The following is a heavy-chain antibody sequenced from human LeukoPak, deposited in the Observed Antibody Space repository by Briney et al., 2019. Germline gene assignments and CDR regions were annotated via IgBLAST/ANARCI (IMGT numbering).Heavy chain of an antibody. CDR1: GGSISSGGYY. D-gene: IGHD3-22*01. J-gene: IGHJ4*02. CDR3: VTGDSSGYSYYFDY. CDR2: IYYSGST. V-gene: IGHV4-31*03. Sequence: SQTLSLTCIVSGGSISSGGYYWSWIRQHPGKGLEWIGYIYYSGSTYYNPSLKSRVTISVDTSKNQFSLKLSSVTAADAAVYYCVTGDSSGYSYYFDYWGQGTLVTVSS.